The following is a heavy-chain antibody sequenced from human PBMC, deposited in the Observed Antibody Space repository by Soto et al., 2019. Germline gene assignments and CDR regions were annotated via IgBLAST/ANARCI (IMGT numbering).Heavy chain of an antibody. CDR2: IKSKTDGGTT. V-gene: IGHV3-15*01. J-gene: IGHJ4*02. Sequence: LSLTCAASGFTFSNAWMSWVRQAPGKGLEWVGRIKSKTDGGTTDYAAPVKGRFTISRDDSKNTLYLQMNSLKTEDTAVYYCTTVGNLRSIDYWGQGTLVTVSS. CDR3: TTVGNLRSIDY. D-gene: IGHD1-7*01. CDR1: GFTFSNAW.